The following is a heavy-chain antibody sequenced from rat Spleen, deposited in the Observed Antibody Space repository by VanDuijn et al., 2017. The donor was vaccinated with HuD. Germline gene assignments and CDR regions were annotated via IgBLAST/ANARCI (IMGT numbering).Heavy chain of an antibody. CDR1: GFTFNNYW. Sequence: EVQLVESGGGLVQPGRSLKLSCVASGFTFNNYWMTWIRQAPGKGLEWVASITNTGGSTYYPDSVKGRFTISRDNAKSTLYLQMNSLQTEDTATYYCARGDYSSPRGGYWGQGVMVTVSS. CDR2: ITNTGGST. J-gene: IGHJ2*01. D-gene: IGHD1-2*01. V-gene: IGHV5-31*01. CDR3: ARGDYSSPRGGY.